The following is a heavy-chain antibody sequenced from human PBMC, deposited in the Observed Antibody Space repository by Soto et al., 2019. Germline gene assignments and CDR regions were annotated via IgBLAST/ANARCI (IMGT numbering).Heavy chain of an antibody. V-gene: IGHV4-4*07. CDR3: AREAAETVGDGYWCDP. J-gene: IGHJ5*02. CDR2: VYTSGNT. Sequence: QVQLQESGPGLVKPSETLSLTCTVSGDSFSGYFWSWIRQPAGKGLVWIGRVYTSGNTDYNPTLKGRVNVSVDPAKIQFPLKLGSVTAADTAVDYCAREAAETVGDGYWCDPWCQGTLVTVSS. CDR1: GDSFSGYF. D-gene: IGHD6-13*01.